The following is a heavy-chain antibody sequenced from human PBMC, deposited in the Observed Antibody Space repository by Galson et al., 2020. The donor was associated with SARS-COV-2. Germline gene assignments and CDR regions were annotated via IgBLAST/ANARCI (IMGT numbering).Heavy chain of an antibody. CDR2: IWYDGSNK. V-gene: IGHV3-33*01. CDR1: GLTFRSYG. J-gene: IGHJ4*02. D-gene: IGHD3-10*01. CDR3: ARDLVGYYGSGSHFDY. Sequence: GGSLRLSCAASGLTFRSYGMHWVRQAPGKGLEWVAVIWYDGSNKYYADSVKGRFTISRDNSKNTLYLQMNSLRAEDTAVYYCARDLVGYYGSGSHFDYWGQGTLVTVSS.